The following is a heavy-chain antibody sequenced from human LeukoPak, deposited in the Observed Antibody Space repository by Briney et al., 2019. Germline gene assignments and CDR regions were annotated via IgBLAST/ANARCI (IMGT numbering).Heavy chain of an antibody. CDR2: ISGSGGST. D-gene: IGHD6-13*01. V-gene: IGHV3-23*01. CDR1: GFTFSSYA. CDR3: ATYSSSWYCFDY. Sequence: GGSLILSCAASGFTFSSYAMSWVRQAPGKGLEWVSAISGSGGSTYYADSVKGRFTISRDNSKNTLYLQMNSRRAEDTAVYYCATYSSSWYCFDYWGQGTLVTVSS. J-gene: IGHJ4*02.